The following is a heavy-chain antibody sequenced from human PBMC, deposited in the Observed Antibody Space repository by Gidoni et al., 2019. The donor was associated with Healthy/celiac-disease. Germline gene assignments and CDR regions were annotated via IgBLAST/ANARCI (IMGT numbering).Heavy chain of an antibody. CDR1: GFTFSDYY. V-gene: IGHV3-11*06. D-gene: IGHD6-19*01. J-gene: IGHJ4*02. Sequence: QVQLVESGGGLVRPGGFLRLSCAASGFTFSDYYMCWIRQAPGTGLVLVSDISSISSDTNYADSGKGRFTISRDNAKNSLYLQMNSLRAEDTAVDYCARVGGPRRIHDSGLGYFDYWGQGTLVTVSS. CDR2: ISSISSDT. CDR3: ARVGGPRRIHDSGLGYFDY.